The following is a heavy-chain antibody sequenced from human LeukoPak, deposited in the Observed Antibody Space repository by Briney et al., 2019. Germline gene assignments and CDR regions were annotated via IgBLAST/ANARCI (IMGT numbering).Heavy chain of an antibody. CDR2: IIPIFGTA. CDR3: ARGPLTLRHSFDY. CDR1: GGXFSSYA. D-gene: IGHD3-9*01. V-gene: IGHV1-69*05. Sequence: SXTVSCXXSGGXFSSYAIXWVRQAPGQGLEWMGGIIPIFGTANYAQKFQGRVTITTDESTSTAYMELSSLRSEDTAVYYCARGPLTLRHSFDYWGRGTLVTVSS. J-gene: IGHJ4*02.